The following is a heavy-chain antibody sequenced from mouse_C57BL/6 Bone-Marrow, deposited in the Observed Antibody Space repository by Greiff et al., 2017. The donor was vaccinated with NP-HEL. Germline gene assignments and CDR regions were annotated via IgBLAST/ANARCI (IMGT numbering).Heavy chain of an antibody. Sequence: VKLQESGAELVRPGTSVKVSCKASGYAFTNYSIEWVKQRPGQGLEWIGVINPGSGGTNYNEKFKGKATLTADKSSSTAYMQLSSLTSEDSAVYFCARSIYDGYSAYWGQGTLVTVSA. CDR1: GYAFTNYS. D-gene: IGHD2-3*01. CDR3: ARSIYDGYSAY. J-gene: IGHJ3*01. CDR2: INPGSGGT. V-gene: IGHV1-54*01.